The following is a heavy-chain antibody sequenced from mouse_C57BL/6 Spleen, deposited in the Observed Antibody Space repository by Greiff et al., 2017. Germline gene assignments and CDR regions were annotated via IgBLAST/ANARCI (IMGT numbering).Heavy chain of an antibody. CDR2: INPSSGYT. V-gene: IGHV1-7*01. D-gene: IGHD2-5*01. CDR3: ARNSNSLYAMDY. Sequence: QVQLQQSGAELAKPGASVKLSCKASGYTFTSYWMHWVKQRPGQGLEWIGYINPSSGYTKYNQKFKDKATLTADKSYSTAYMPLSSLTYEDSAVYYCARNSNSLYAMDYWGQGTSVTVSS. CDR1: GYTFTSYW. J-gene: IGHJ4*01.